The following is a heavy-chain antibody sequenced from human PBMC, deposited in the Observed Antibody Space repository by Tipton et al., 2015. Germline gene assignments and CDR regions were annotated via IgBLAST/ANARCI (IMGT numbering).Heavy chain of an antibody. CDR2: IYYSGNT. J-gene: IGHJ4*02. V-gene: IGHV4-31*03. CDR1: GGSISSGKYH. D-gene: IGHD5-12*01. CDR3: ARVKVATMLYYFDY. Sequence: TLSLTCTVSGGSISSGKYHWSWIRQHPGKGLEWTGYIYYSGNTYYNPSLKSRVTISVDTSKSQFSLKLTSVTAADTAVYYCARVKVATMLYYFDYWGQGTLVTVSS.